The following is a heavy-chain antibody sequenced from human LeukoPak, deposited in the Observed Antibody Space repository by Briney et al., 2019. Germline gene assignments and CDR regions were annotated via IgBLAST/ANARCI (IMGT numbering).Heavy chain of an antibody. Sequence: GSLRLSFSASGFTFSSYTMNWVRQAPGKGLEWVSSISGRSTYIFYADSVKGRFTISRDNAKNSLSLQTNSLRAEDTAVYYCARGLGTTVTNEYYYDSSGYYDGGLDYWGQGTLVTVSS. CDR3: ARGLGTTVTNEYYYDSSGYYDGGLDY. D-gene: IGHD3-22*01. CDR2: ISGRSTYI. CDR1: GFTFSSYT. V-gene: IGHV3-21*01. J-gene: IGHJ4*02.